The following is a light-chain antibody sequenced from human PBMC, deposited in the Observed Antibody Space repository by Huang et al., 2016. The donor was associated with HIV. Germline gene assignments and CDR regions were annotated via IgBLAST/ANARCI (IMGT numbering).Light chain of an antibody. J-gene: IGKJ2*01. CDR3: QQYDNLPVT. Sequence: DVQMTQSPSSLSASVGDRVTITCQASQDVTPRLNWYQQRPGKAPNLLIYDASMLDTGVPSRFSGGGSGTEFTLTISSLQPEDFATYYCQQYDNLPVTFGQGTTLAVK. V-gene: IGKV1-33*01. CDR2: DAS. CDR1: QDVTPR.